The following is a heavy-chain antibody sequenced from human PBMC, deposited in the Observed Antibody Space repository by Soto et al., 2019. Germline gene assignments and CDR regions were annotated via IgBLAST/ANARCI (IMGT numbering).Heavy chain of an antibody. CDR1: GFPFSTYT. V-gene: IGHV3-21*02. J-gene: IGHJ6*02. CDR2: ITTGRSRNI. CDR3: ARDDAIFGAIPRMDI. D-gene: IGHD3-3*01. Sequence: EVQLVESGGGLVKPGGSLRLSCSASGFPFSTYTMYWFRQAPGKWLEWASSITTGRSRNIFYADSVKGRFTISRDNANNILYLEMDNLRVEDTAVYYCARDDAIFGAIPRMDIWGQGTTVTVSS.